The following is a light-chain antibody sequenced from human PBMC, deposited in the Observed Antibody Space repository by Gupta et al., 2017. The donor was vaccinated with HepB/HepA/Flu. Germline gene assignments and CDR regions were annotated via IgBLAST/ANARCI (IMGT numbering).Light chain of an antibody. V-gene: IGLV3-19*01. CDR3: HSRDSSGKYRI. Sequence: SSELTQDPAVSVALGQTVRITCQGDSVRTYSATWYQQKPGQAPVLVIFGKNNRPSGIPDRFSGSTSGDTASFTITGAQAEDEGDYYCHSRDSSGKYRIFGGGTKVTVL. J-gene: IGLJ2*01. CDR2: GKN. CDR1: SVRTYS.